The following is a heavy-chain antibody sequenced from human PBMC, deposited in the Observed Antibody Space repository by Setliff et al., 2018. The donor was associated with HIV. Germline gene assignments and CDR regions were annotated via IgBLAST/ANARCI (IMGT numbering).Heavy chain of an antibody. CDR3: ARDESRDDWESFGY. J-gene: IGHJ4*02. V-gene: IGHV1-69*06. D-gene: IGHD2-21*01. CDR2: ITPIFGTT. Sequence: ASVKVSCKSSEGTFTAYAISWVRQAPGQGLEWMGRITPIFGTTNYAQKFQGRVTITADRSTSTTYMELSSLRSEDTAMYYCARDESRDDWESFGYWGQGTRVTVSS. CDR1: EGTFTAYA.